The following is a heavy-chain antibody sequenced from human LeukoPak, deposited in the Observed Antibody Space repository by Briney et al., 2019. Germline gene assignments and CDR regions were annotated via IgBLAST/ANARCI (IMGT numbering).Heavy chain of an antibody. CDR3: ARVWADYGDYSPYFDY. D-gene: IGHD4-17*01. CDR1: GFTFSSYS. V-gene: IGHV3-21*01. J-gene: IGHJ4*02. CDR2: ISSSSSYI. Sequence: GRSLRLSCAASGFTFSSYSMNWVRQAPGKGLEWVSSISSSSSYIYYADSVKGRFTISRDNAKNSLYLQMNSLRAEDTAVYYCARVWADYGDYSPYFDYWGQGTLVTVSS.